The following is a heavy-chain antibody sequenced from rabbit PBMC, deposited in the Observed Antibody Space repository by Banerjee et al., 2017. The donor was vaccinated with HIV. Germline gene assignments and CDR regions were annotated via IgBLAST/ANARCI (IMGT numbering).Heavy chain of an antibody. J-gene: IGHJ4*01. CDR3: ARDRDGDAGYGSLAL. CDR2: IYSSNGDK. V-gene: IGHV1S47*01. D-gene: IGHD7-1*01. Sequence: QEQLEESGGGLVQPEGSLTLTCKASGSDFSSNAMCWVRQAPGKGLELIACIYSSNGDKWYASWVNGRFTISRSTSLNTVDLKMTSLTVADTATYFCARDRDGDAGYGSLALWGPGTLVTVS. CDR1: GSDFSSNA.